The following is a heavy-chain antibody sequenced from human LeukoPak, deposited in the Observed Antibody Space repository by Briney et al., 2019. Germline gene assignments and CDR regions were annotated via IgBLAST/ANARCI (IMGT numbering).Heavy chain of an antibody. D-gene: IGHD3-10*01. Sequence: GESLKISCKGSGYGFTSYWIGWVRQMPGKGLEWMGIIYPGDSDTRYSPSFQGQVTISADKSISTAYLQWSSLKASDTAMYYCARQRGTMVRGVIFRYFDYWGQGTLVTVSS. CDR3: ARQRGTMVRGVIFRYFDY. J-gene: IGHJ4*02. V-gene: IGHV5-51*01. CDR2: IYPGDSDT. CDR1: GYGFTSYW.